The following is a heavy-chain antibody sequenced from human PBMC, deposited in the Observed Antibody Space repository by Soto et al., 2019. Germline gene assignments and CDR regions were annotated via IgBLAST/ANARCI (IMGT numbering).Heavy chain of an antibody. CDR1: GGSISSGGYY. V-gene: IGHV4-31*03. CDR2: IYYSGST. D-gene: IGHD3-10*01. J-gene: IGHJ6*03. Sequence: SETLSLTCTVSGGSISSGGYYWSWIRQHPGKGLEWIGYIYYSGSTYYNPSLKSRVTISVDTSKNQFSLKLSSVTAADTAAYYCARAARGYYYYMDVWGKGTTVTVSS. CDR3: ARAARGYYYYMDV.